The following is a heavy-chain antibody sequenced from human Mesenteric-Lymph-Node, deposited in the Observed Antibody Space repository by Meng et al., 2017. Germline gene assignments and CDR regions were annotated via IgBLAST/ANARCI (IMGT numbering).Heavy chain of an antibody. D-gene: IGHD2-21*01. CDR3: ATVPPAYCGGPGY. Sequence: SVKVSCKASGYTFTGYYIHWVRQAPGKGLEWMGGFDPEDGETIYAQKFQGRVTMTEDTSTDTAYMELSSLRSEDTAVYYCATVPPAYCGGPGYWGQGTLVTVSS. CDR1: GYTFTGYY. J-gene: IGHJ4*02. V-gene: IGHV1-24*01. CDR2: FDPEDGET.